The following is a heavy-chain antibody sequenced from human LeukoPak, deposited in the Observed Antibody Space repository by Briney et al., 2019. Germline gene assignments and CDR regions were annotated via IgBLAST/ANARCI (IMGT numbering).Heavy chain of an antibody. D-gene: IGHD1-26*01. CDR1: GCTFTNYY. Sequence: ASVKVSCKASGCTFTNYYIHWVRQAPGQGLEWMGLINPSGGTTSYAQNFQGRVTMTRDTSTSTVYMELSSLRSEDTAMYYCARGSSETYINWFDRWGQGTLVTVSS. J-gene: IGHJ5*02. CDR2: INPSGGTT. CDR3: ARGSSETYINWFDR. V-gene: IGHV1-46*01.